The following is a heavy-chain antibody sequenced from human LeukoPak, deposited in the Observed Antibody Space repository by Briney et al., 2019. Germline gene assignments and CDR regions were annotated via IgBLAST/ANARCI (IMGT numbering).Heavy chain of an antibody. CDR2: IKQDGSEK. Sequence: PGGSLRLSCAASGFTFSSYWMSWVRQAPGKGLEWVANIKQDGSEKYYVDSVKGRFTISRDNANNSLYLQMNSLRAEDTAVYYCARTSHFNLVVVAEDYWGQGTLVTVSS. D-gene: IGHD2-15*01. CDR3: ARTSHFNLVVVAEDY. CDR1: GFTFSSYW. J-gene: IGHJ4*02. V-gene: IGHV3-7*01.